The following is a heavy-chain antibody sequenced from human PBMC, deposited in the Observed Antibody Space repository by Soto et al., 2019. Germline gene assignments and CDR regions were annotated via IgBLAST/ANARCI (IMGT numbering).Heavy chain of an antibody. CDR1: GGTFSSYA. CDR2: IIPIFGTA. J-gene: IGHJ4*02. Sequence: SVKVSCKASGGTFSSYAISWVRQAPGQGLEWMGGIIPIFGTANYAQKFQGRVTITADKSTSTAYMELSSLRSEDTAVYYCARDPTSFCGGDCSPGYWGQGTLVTAPQ. V-gene: IGHV1-69*06. CDR3: ARDPTSFCGGDCSPGY. D-gene: IGHD2-21*02.